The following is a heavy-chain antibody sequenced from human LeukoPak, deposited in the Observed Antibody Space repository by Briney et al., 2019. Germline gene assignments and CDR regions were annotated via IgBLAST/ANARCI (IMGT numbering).Heavy chain of an antibody. Sequence: GGSLRLSCAASGFTFSSYGMHWVRQAPGKGLEWVAVIWYDGSNKFYADSVKGRFTISRDNSKNTLYLQMSSLRTEDTAVYYCAKTGSVVCSSTSCHYYYYYMDVWGKGTTVTVSS. CDR2: IWYDGSNK. J-gene: IGHJ6*03. CDR3: AKTGSVVCSSTSCHYYYYYMDV. V-gene: IGHV3-30*02. D-gene: IGHD2-2*01. CDR1: GFTFSSYG.